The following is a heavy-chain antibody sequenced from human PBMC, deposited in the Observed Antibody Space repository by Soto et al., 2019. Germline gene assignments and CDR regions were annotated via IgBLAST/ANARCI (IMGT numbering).Heavy chain of an antibody. D-gene: IGHD3-10*01. Sequence: ASVKVSCKASGYTFTSYDTNWVRQATGQGLEWMGWMNPNSGNTGYAQKFQGRVTMTRNTSISTAYMELSSLRSEDTAVYYCARTLTMVRGVPYYYYGMDVWGQGTTVTVSS. CDR3: ARTLTMVRGVPYYYYGMDV. CDR1: GYTFTSYD. V-gene: IGHV1-8*01. J-gene: IGHJ6*02. CDR2: MNPNSGNT.